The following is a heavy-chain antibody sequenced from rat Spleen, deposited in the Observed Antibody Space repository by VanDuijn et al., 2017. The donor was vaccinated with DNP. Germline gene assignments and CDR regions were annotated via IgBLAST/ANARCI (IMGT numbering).Heavy chain of an antibody. J-gene: IGHJ2*01. D-gene: IGHD1-7*01. CDR1: GYSITSNY. Sequence: EVQLQESGSGLVKPSQSLSLTCSVTGYSITSNYWGWIRKFPGNKMEYIGHINYSGSTTYTPSLKSRISITRDTSKNHFFLQLNFVTTEDTATYYCARWTRYFDSWGQGVMVTVSS. CDR3: ARWTRYFDS. CDR2: INYSGST. V-gene: IGHV3-1*01.